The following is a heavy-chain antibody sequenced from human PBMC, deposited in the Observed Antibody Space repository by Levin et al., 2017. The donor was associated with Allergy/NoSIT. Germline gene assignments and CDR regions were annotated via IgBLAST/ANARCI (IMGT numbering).Heavy chain of an antibody. D-gene: IGHD2-15*01. J-gene: IGHJ4*02. CDR2: IYYSGST. CDR3: ARTLRYCSGGSCYSDYFDY. CDR1: GGSISSGGYY. Sequence: SETLSLTCTVSGGSISSGGYYWSWIRQHPGKGLEWIGYIYYSGSTYYNPSLKSRVTISVDTSKNQFSLKLSSVTAADTAVYYCARTLRYCSGGSCYSDYFDYWGQGTLVTVSS. V-gene: IGHV4-31*02.